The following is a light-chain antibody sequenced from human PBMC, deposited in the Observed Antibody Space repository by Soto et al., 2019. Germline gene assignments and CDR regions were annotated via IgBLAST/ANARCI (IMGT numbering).Light chain of an antibody. Sequence: DIQMTQSPSSLSASVGDRVTITCRASQSISSYLNWYQQKPGKAPKLLIYAASSLQSGVTSRFSGSGSGTDFTLTISSLQPEDFATYYCQHSYSTPQTFGQWTKVEIK. CDR3: QHSYSTPQT. CDR1: QSISSY. V-gene: IGKV1-39*01. CDR2: AAS. J-gene: IGKJ1*01.